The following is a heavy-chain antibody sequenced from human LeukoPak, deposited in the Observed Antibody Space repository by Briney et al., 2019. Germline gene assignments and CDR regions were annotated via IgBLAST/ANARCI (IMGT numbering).Heavy chain of an antibody. CDR2: ITGGSYTI. J-gene: IGHJ4*02. CDR3: AKGGDSSGYYYVDY. CDR1: GFTFSSYS. V-gene: IGHV3-48*04. Sequence: GGSLRLSCAASGFTFSSYSMNWVRQAPGKGLEWVSYITGGSYTIYYAQSVRGRFTISRDNAKNSLYLQMNRLRVEDTALYYCAKGGDSSGYYYVDYWGQGTLVTVSS. D-gene: IGHD3-22*01.